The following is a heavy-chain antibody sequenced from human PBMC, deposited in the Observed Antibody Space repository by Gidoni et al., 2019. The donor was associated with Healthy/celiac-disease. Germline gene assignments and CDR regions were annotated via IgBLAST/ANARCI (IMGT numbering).Heavy chain of an antibody. J-gene: IGHJ4*02. D-gene: IGHD3-10*01. V-gene: IGHV4-39*01. CDR1: GGSISSSSYY. Sequence: QLQLQESGPGLVKPSETLSLTCTVSGGSISSSSYYWGWIRQPPGKGLEWIGSIYYSGSTYYNPSLKSRVTISVDTSKNQFSLKLSSVTAADTAVYYCARHPPEELWFGGNYFDYWGQGTLVTVSS. CDR3: ARHPPEELWFGGNYFDY. CDR2: IYYSGST.